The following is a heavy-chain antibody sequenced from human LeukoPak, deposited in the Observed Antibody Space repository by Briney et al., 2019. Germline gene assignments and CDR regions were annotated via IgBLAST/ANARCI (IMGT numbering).Heavy chain of an antibody. CDR1: GYTFTDYY. CDR2: VDPEDGET. Sequence: ASVKVSCKXSGYTFTDYYMHWVQQSPGKGLEWMGLVDPEDGETIYAEKFQGRVTITADTSTDTAYMELSSLRSEDTAVYYCASHHYDSSGYYLPIDYWGQGTLVTVSS. CDR3: ASHHYDSSGYYLPIDY. V-gene: IGHV1-69-2*01. J-gene: IGHJ4*02. D-gene: IGHD3-22*01.